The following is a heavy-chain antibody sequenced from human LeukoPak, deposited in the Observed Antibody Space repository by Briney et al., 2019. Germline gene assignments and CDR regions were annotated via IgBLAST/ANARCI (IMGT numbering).Heavy chain of an antibody. D-gene: IGHD3-22*01. V-gene: IGHV3-64*02. CDR1: GFTFSSYA. CDR3: EKDDYYESSGYSYFDY. J-gene: IGHJ4*02. Sequence: GGSLRLSCAASGFTFSSYAMHWVRQAPGKGLEYVSAISCNGSSTYYADSVKGRFTISRDNSKNTLYLQMDSLRAEDMAVYYCEKDDYYESSGYSYFDYWGQGTLVTVSS. CDR2: ISCNGSST.